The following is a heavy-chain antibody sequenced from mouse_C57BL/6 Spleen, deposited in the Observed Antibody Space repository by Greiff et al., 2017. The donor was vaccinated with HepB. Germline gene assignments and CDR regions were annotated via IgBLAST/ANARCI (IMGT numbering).Heavy chain of an antibody. CDR1: GYTFTSYW. J-gene: IGHJ1*03. CDR3: ARSGYYGSRWYFDV. CDR2: IDPSDSYT. V-gene: IGHV1-50*01. D-gene: IGHD1-1*01. Sequence: QVQLQQPGAELVKPGASVKLSCKASGYTFTSYWMQWVKQRPGQGLEWIGEIDPSDSYTNYNQKFKGKATLTVDTSSSTAYMQLSSLTSEDSAVYYCARSGYYGSRWYFDVWGTGTTVTVSS.